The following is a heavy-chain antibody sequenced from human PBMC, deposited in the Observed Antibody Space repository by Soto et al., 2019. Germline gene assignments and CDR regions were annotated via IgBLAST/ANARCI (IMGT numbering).Heavy chain of an antibody. V-gene: IGHV3-11*01. CDR1: GFTFTDYY. CDR3: ARERAPDIRFDS. D-gene: IGHD5-12*01. J-gene: IGHJ5*01. CDR2: ISVRGDVI. Sequence: QVQLVESGGGLVKPGGSLRLSCAASGFTFTDYYMSWIRQIPGKGLEWISYISVRGDVIHYIDSVKGRFTISRDNGKNSVFLQMDRVRVEDSAIYYCARERAPDIRFDSWGQGTLVTVSS.